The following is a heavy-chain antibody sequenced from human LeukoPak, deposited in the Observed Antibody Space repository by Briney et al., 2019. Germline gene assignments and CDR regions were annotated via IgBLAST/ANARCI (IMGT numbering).Heavy chain of an antibody. CDR1: GFTFSSYA. V-gene: IGHV3-23*01. D-gene: IGHD3-22*01. CDR3: AKTVYSSGYYYYYYMAV. Sequence: GGSLRLSCAASGFTFSSYAMSWVRQAPGKGLEWVSAISGSGGSTYYADSVKGRFTISRDNSKNTLYLQMNSLRAEDTAVYYCAKTVYSSGYYYYYYMAVWSEGTTVTVSS. J-gene: IGHJ6*03. CDR2: ISGSGGST.